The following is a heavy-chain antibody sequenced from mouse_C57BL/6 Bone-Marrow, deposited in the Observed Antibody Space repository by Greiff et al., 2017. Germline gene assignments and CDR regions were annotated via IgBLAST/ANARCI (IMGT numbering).Heavy chain of an antibody. CDR2: IDPETGGT. D-gene: IGHD2-3*01. CDR1: GYTFTDYE. J-gene: IGHJ3*01. V-gene: IGHV1-15*01. Sequence: VQLQQSGAELVRPGASVTLSCKASGYTFTDYEMHWVKQTPVHGLEWIGAIDPETGGTAYNQKFKGKAILTADKSSSTAYMELRSLTSEDSAVYYRTRENDGYYLWFAYWGQGTLVTVSA. CDR3: TRENDGYYLWFAY.